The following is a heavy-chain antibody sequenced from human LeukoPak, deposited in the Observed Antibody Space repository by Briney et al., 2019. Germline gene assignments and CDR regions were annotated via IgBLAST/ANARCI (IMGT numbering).Heavy chain of an antibody. V-gene: IGHV4-39*07. CDR1: GGSISSSSYY. Sequence: SETLSLTCTVSGGSISSSSYYWGWIRQPPGKGLEWIGSIYYSGSTCYNPSLKSRVTISVDTSKNQFSLKLSSVTAADTAVYYCARDRQNAPFDYWGQGTLVTVSS. CDR2: IYYSGST. D-gene: IGHD2-2*01. CDR3: ARDRQNAPFDY. J-gene: IGHJ4*02.